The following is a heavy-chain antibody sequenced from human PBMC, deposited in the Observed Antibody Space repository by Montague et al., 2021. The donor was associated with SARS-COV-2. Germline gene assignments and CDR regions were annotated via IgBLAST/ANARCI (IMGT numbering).Heavy chain of an antibody. J-gene: IGHJ5*02. D-gene: IGHD3/OR15-3a*01. CDR1: GGSISSSSYY. CDR2: IYYGRST. CDR3: DRGLVGWFDP. V-gene: IGHV4-39*01. Sequence: SETLSLTCTVSGGSISSSSYYWVWMRQRPGKGLEWIVSIYYGRSTYYTPSLKSRVTISVDTSKNQFSLKLSSVTAADTSVYYCDRGLVGWFDPWGQGTLVTVSS.